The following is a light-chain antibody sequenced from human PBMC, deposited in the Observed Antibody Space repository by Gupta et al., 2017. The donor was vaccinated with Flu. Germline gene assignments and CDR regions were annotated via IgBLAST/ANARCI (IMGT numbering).Light chain of an antibody. CDR2: EVS. J-gene: IGLJ2*01. CDR3: SSYTSSSTVV. V-gene: IGLV2-14*01. CDR1: SSDVGGYNY. Sequence: QSALTQPASVSGSPGQSITISCTGTSSDVGGYNYVSWYQQHPGKAPKLMIYEVSNRPSGVSNRFSCSNAGNTASLTISWLQAEDEADYYCSSYTSSSTVVFGGGTKLTVL.